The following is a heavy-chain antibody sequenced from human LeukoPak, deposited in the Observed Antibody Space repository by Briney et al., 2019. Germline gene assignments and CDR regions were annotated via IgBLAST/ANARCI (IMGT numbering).Heavy chain of an antibody. Sequence: SETLSLTCTVSGGSISSGSYYWSWIRQPAGKGLEWIGYIYYSGSTNYNPSLKSRVTISVDTSKNRFSLKLSSVTAADTAVYYCARQDIAAPYYFDYWGQGTLVTVSS. V-gene: IGHV4-61*10. D-gene: IGHD6-13*01. J-gene: IGHJ4*02. CDR2: IYYSGST. CDR1: GGSISSGSYY. CDR3: ARQDIAAPYYFDY.